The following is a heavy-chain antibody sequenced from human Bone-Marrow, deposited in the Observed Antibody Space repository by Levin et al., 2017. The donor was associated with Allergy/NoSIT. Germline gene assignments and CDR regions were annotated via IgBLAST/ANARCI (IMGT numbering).Heavy chain of an antibody. J-gene: IGHJ4*02. CDR1: GFTFSSYA. V-gene: IGHV3-30*04. CDR2: ISYDGSNK. Sequence: PGGSLRLSCAASGFTFSSYAMHWVRQAPGKGLEWVAVISYDGSNKYYADSVKGRFTISRDNSKNTLYLQMNSLRAEDTAVYYCAREPPLGTGTYGVDYWGQGTLVTVSS. CDR3: AREPPLGTGTYGVDY. D-gene: IGHD1-1*01.